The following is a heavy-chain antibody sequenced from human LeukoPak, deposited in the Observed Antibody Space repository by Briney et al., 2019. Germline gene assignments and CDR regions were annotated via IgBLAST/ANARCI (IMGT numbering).Heavy chain of an antibody. CDR3: ARDSPPQRN. V-gene: IGHV4-59*01. CDR1: GGSIRSYY. D-gene: IGHD2/OR15-2a*01. Sequence: SETLSLTCTVSGGSIRSYYWSWIRQPPGKGLEWIGYIYYSGSTNYNPSLKSRVTISVDTSKNQFSLKLSSVTAADTAVYYCARDSPPQRNWGQGTLVTVSS. J-gene: IGHJ4*02. CDR2: IYYSGST.